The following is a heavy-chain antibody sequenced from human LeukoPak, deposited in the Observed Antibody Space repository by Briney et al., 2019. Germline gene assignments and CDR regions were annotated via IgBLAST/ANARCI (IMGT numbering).Heavy chain of an antibody. CDR3: AKATKALYYDILTGYYPWFDY. CDR1: GFTFSSYA. V-gene: IGHV3-23*01. D-gene: IGHD3-9*01. Sequence: GGSLRLSCAASGFTFSSYAMSWVRQAPGKGLEWVSAISGSGGSTYYADSVKGRFTISRDNSKNTLYLQMNSLRAEDTAVYYCAKATKALYYDILTGYYPWFDYWGQGALVTVSS. CDR2: ISGSGGST. J-gene: IGHJ4*02.